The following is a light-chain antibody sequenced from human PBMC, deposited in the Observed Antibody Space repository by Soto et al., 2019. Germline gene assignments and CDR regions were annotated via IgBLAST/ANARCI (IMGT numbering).Light chain of an antibody. Sequence: EIVLTQSPATLSVSPGERATLSCRASQSVGSLLAWYQQKAGQAPRLLIYRASSRATGISGSFSGSGSGTEFTLTITSLQSEDSAVYYCQQYNKWPITFGQGTRLEN. CDR3: QQYNKWPIT. CDR2: RAS. CDR1: QSVGSL. J-gene: IGKJ5*01. V-gene: IGKV3-15*01.